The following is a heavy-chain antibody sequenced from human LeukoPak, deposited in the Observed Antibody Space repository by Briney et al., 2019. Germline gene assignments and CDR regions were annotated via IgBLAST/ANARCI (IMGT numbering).Heavy chain of an antibody. CDR2: IIPIFGTA. J-gene: IGHJ5*02. CDR1: GGTFSSNV. Sequence: ASVKVSCKASGGTFSSNVISWVRQAPGQGLEWMGGIIPIFGTANYAQKFQGRVTITADKSTSTVYMELSSLRSEDTAVYYCARVRYYDSSGYYVFDPWGQGTLVTVSS. D-gene: IGHD3-22*01. CDR3: ARVRYYDSSGYYVFDP. V-gene: IGHV1-69*06.